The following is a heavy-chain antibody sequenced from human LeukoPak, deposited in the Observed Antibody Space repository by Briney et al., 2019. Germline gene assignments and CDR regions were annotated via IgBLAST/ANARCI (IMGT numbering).Heavy chain of an antibody. Sequence: GGSLRLSCTASGFTFSNYWMHWVRLAPGTGLVWVSRVNTDGSDTTYADSVKGRFTISRDSAKNTLYLQMNSLRAEDTAVYYCARGYSGSYRIDYWGQGTPVTVSS. CDR2: VNTDGSDT. D-gene: IGHD1-26*01. CDR3: ARGYSGSYRIDY. V-gene: IGHV3-74*01. CDR1: GFTFSNYW. J-gene: IGHJ4*02.